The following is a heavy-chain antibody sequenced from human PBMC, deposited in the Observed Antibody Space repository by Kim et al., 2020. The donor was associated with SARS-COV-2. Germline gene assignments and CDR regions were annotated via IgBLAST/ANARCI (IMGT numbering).Heavy chain of an antibody. CDR2: IDPSDSYT. Sequence: GESLKISCKGSGYSFTSHWISWVRQMPGKGLEWMGRIDPSDSYTNYSPAFQGHVTISVDKSITTAYLQWSSLRASDTAMYYCARGATVTTDNWFDPWGQGTLVTVSS. D-gene: IGHD4-17*01. V-gene: IGHV5-10-1*01. CDR1: GYSFTSHW. J-gene: IGHJ5*02. CDR3: ARGATVTTDNWFDP.